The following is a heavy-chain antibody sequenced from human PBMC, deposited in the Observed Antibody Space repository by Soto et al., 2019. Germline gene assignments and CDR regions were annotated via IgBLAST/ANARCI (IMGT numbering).Heavy chain of an antibody. CDR2: ISAYNDKT. V-gene: IGHV1-18*01. Sequence: QVQLVQSGAEVKKPGASVKVSCKASGYTFTSYGISWVRQAPGQGHEWMGWISAYNDKTNYAQKLQGRVTMTTDTSTIAAYMEVRSLISDNKAVYPSARDNPPADNWGQGTLVTV. CDR3: ARDNPPADN. CDR1: GYTFTSYG. J-gene: IGHJ4*02.